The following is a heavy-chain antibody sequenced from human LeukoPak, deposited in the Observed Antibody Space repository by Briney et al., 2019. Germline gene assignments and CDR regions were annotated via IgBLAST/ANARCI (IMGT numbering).Heavy chain of an antibody. V-gene: IGHV1-24*01. CDR2: FDPEDGET. J-gene: IGHJ5*02. D-gene: IGHD3-10*01. CDR3: ARGARDYPKGWFDP. CDR1: GYTFTELS. Sequence: ASVKVSCKVSGYTFTELSMNWVRQAPGKGLEWMGGFDPEDGETLYAQKFQGRVTMTEDTSTDTAYMELSSLRSEDTAVYYCARGARDYPKGWFDPWGQGTLVTVSS.